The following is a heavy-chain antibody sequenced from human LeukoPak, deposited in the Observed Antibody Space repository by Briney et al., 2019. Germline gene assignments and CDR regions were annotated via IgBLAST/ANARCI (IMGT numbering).Heavy chain of an antibody. J-gene: IGHJ4*02. CDR1: GFTFSSYA. Sequence: GGSLRLSCAASGFTFSSYAMSWVRQAPGKGLEWVSAISGSGGSTYYADSVKGRFTISRDNSKNTLYLQMNSLRAEDTAVYYCAKDAHYYDSSGYFRGYYSDYWGQGTLVTVSS. CDR2: ISGSGGST. V-gene: IGHV3-23*01. D-gene: IGHD3-22*01. CDR3: AKDAHYYDSSGYFRGYYSDY.